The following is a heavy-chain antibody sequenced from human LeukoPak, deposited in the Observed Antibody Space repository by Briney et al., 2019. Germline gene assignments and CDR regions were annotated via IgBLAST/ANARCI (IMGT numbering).Heavy chain of an antibody. CDR3: AKDITYYDILTGYGLYGMDV. Sequence: GRSLRLSCAASGFTFSSYGMHWVRQAPGKGLEWVAVISYDGSNKYYADSVKGRFTISRDNSKNTLYLQMNSLRAEDTAVYYCAKDITYYDILTGYGLYGMDVWGQGTLVTVSS. CDR2: ISYDGSNK. J-gene: IGHJ6*02. V-gene: IGHV3-30*18. D-gene: IGHD3-9*01. CDR1: GFTFSSYG.